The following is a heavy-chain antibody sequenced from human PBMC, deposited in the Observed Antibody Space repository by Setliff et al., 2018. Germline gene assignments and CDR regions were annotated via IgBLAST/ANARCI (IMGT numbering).Heavy chain of an antibody. CDR2: IWPDDSDT. CDR1: AYSFSTFW. CDR3: ARGLDSGGWWLHRPYYFDN. D-gene: IGHD3-22*01. J-gene: IGHJ4*02. V-gene: IGHV5-51*01. Sequence: PAESLTISCQASAYSFSTFWIGWVRQMPGKGLEWMGVIWPDDSDTTYSPPFRGEVTISADKSVNTAYLQWDSLRASDTAIYYCARGLDSGGWWLHRPYYFDNWGQGTVVTVSS.